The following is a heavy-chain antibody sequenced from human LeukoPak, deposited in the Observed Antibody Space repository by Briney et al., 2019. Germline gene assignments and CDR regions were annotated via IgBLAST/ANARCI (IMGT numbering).Heavy chain of an antibody. J-gene: IGHJ4*02. CDR1: GGSISGYY. Sequence: KPSETLSLTCTVSGGSISGYYWSWIRQPAAKGLEWIGRIHTSGNTNYNPSLKSRVTMSVDTSKNQFSLRLSSVTAADTAVYYCARGDPGYSGYYFDYWGQGTLVTVSS. CDR3: ARGDPGYSGYYFDY. V-gene: IGHV4-4*07. CDR2: IHTSGNT. D-gene: IGHD5-12*01.